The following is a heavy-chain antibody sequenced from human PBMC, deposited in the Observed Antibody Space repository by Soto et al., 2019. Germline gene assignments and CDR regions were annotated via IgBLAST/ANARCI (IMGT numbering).Heavy chain of an antibody. CDR1: GFTLSSYA. J-gene: IGHJ4*02. Sequence: GGSLRLSCAASGFTLSSYAMHWVRQAPGKGLEWVAVISCAGTSTYYADSVRGRFTISRDNSKDTVYLQLNSLRTEDTAVYHYFRDPGYDANEYYTFDSWGQGTLVTVSS. CDR3: FRDPGYDANEYYTFDS. CDR2: ISCAGTST. D-gene: IGHD3-3*01. V-gene: IGHV3-30-3*01.